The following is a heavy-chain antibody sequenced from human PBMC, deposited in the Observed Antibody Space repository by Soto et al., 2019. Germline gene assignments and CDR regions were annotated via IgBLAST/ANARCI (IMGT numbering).Heavy chain of an antibody. Sequence: SETLSLTCAVYGGSFSGYYWSWIRQPPGKGLEWIGESNHSGSTNYNPSLKSRGTISVDTSKNQFSRKLSSVTAADLAVYYCARGDRQDAFDIWGTGTMVTVSS. V-gene: IGHV4-34*01. J-gene: IGHJ3*02. CDR2: SNHSGST. CDR1: GGSFSGYY. CDR3: ARGDRQDAFDI.